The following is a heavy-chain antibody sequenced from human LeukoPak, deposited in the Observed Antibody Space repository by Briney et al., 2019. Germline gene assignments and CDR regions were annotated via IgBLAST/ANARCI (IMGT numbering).Heavy chain of an antibody. J-gene: IGHJ4*02. CDR3: ARDSFGVRGFDH. D-gene: IGHD3-10*01. V-gene: IGHV1-46*01. CDR2: VDPSGDIA. CDR1: GYTFIHYY. Sequence: ASVKVSCKTSGYTFIHYYMHWVRQASGEGFEWMGIVDPSGDIATNAQKFQGRVTLTTDTSTSTFYMELSSLRSEDTAIYYCARDSFGVRGFDHWGQGTPVTVFS.